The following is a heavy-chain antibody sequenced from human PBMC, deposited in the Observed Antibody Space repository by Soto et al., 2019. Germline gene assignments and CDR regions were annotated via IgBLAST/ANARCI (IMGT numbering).Heavy chain of an antibody. D-gene: IGHD2-2*01. J-gene: IGHJ4*02. CDR2: ISSSGRTI. CDR1: GFTFSDYY. Sequence: QVQLVESGGGLVKPGGSLRLSCAASGFTFSDYYMSWIRQAPGKGLEWVSYISSSGRTIYYADSVKGRFTISRDNAKNSLYLQMNSLRAEDTAVYYCARVPAATQWDNYYFDYWGQGTLVTVSS. V-gene: IGHV3-11*01. CDR3: ARVPAATQWDNYYFDY.